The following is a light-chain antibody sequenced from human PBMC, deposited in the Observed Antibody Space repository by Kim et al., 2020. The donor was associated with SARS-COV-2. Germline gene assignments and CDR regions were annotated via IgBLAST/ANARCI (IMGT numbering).Light chain of an antibody. CDR3: QAWDSSTAV. CDR1: KLGDKY. J-gene: IGLJ2*01. Sequence: VSPGQAASFTCSGDKLGDKYACWYQQKPGQSPVLVIYQDSKRPSGIPERFSGSNSGNTATLTISGTQAMDEADYYCQAWDSSTAVFGGGTQLTVL. CDR2: QDS. V-gene: IGLV3-1*01.